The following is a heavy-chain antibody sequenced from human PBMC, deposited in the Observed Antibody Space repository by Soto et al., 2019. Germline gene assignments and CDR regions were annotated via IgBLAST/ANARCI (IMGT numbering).Heavy chain of an antibody. D-gene: IGHD5-12*01. CDR3: ARDVDRDRQYSASDSGLEF. CDR1: GYSFTCYG. V-gene: IGHV1-18*01. Sequence: QVQLVQSGSEVKKPGASVKVSCKASGYSFTCYGFTWVRQAPGQGLEWMGWISAYNGNTDYAQKLQGRVTMTTDTPTTTGYMELRGLTSDDTAIYYCARDVDRDRQYSASDSGLEFWGQGTLVTVSS. CDR2: ISAYNGNT. J-gene: IGHJ4*02.